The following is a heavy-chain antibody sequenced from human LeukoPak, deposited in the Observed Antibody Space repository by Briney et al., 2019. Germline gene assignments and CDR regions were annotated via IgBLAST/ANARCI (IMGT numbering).Heavy chain of an antibody. CDR3: AAYYYGSGSSPGFFDP. CDR1: GYSISSDYY. J-gene: IGHJ5*02. V-gene: IGHV4-38-2*02. Sequence: PSETLSLTCTVSGYSISSDYYWGWIRHPPGKGLEWIGSIYHSGTTYYNPSLKSRITISIDTSKNKFSLKLTSVTAGDTAVYYCAAYYYGSGSSPGFFDPWGQGILVTVSS. CDR2: IYHSGTT. D-gene: IGHD3-10*01.